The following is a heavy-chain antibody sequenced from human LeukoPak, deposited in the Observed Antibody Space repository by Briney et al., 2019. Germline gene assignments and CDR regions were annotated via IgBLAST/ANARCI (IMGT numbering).Heavy chain of an antibody. CDR1: GGSISSSSYY. D-gene: IGHD7-27*01. V-gene: IGHV4-39*07. Sequence: SETLSLTCTVSGGSISSSSYYWGWIRQPPGKGLEWIGSIYYSGSTYYNPSLKIRVTISVDTSKNQFSLKLNSMTAADTAVYYCAREDANWGDFDSWGQGTLVTVSS. CDR2: IYYSGST. CDR3: AREDANWGDFDS. J-gene: IGHJ4*02.